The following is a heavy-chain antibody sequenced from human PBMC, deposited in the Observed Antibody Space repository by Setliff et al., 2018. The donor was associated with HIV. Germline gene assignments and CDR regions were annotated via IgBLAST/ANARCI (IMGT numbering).Heavy chain of an antibody. Sequence: SETLSLTCTVSGDSISSGSYLWIWIRQPAGKGREWIGHISTTGRTNYNPSLKSRVIMSVDTSRNQFSLQLSSVTAADTAVYYCAKTVVLTPYVSYYYYMDVWGKGTTVTVSS. J-gene: IGHJ6*03. CDR1: GDSISSGSYL. CDR3: AKTVVLTPYVSYYYYMDV. CDR2: ISTTGRT. D-gene: IGHD2-15*01. V-gene: IGHV4-61*09.